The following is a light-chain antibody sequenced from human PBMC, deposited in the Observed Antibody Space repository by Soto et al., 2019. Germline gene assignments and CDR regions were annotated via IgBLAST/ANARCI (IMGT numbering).Light chain of an antibody. V-gene: IGLV1-51*01. Sequence: QSVLTQPPSLSAAPGQKVTISCSGSSSNIGNNYISWYQQLPGTAPKLLIYDNNKRPSGIPDRFSGSKSGTSATLGITGLQTGDEADYYCGTWDSGLSRGVFGGGTQLTVL. CDR2: DNN. CDR1: SSNIGNNY. CDR3: GTWDSGLSRGV. J-gene: IGLJ7*01.